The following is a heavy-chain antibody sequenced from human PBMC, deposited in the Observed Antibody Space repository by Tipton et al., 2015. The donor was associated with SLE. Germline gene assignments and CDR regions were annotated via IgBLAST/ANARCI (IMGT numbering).Heavy chain of an antibody. D-gene: IGHD4-17*01. Sequence: TLSLTCTVSGGSMSSYYWSWIRQSPGKGLEWIGYIYYSGSTNYNPSLKSRVTISVDTSKNQFSLKLTSVAAADTAVYYCARDRGLGYGDFYYYYGMDVWGQETTVTVSS. CDR3: ARDRGLGYGDFYYYYGMDV. CDR2: IYYSGST. V-gene: IGHV4-59*01. J-gene: IGHJ6*02. CDR1: GGSMSSYY.